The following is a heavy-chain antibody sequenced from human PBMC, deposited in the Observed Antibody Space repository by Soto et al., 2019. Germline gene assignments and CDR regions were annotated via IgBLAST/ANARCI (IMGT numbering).Heavy chain of an antibody. CDR1: GYTFTSYD. Sequence: ASVKVSCKASGYTFTSYDINCVRQATGQGLEWMGWMNPNSGNTGYAQKFQGRVTMTRNTSISTAYMELSSLRSEDTAVYYCARGLGYYDFWSGYSPHYYYYYMDVWGKGTTVTVSS. CDR3: ARGLGYYDFWSGYSPHYYYYYMDV. D-gene: IGHD3-3*01. CDR2: MNPNSGNT. J-gene: IGHJ6*03. V-gene: IGHV1-8*01.